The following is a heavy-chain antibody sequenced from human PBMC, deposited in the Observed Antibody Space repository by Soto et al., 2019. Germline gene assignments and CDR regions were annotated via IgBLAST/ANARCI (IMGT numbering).Heavy chain of an antibody. Sequence: GGSLRLSCAASGFTFSSYAMSWVRQAPGKGLEWVSAISGSGGSTYYADSVKGRFTISRDNSKNTLYLQMNSLRAEDTAVYYCAKLVSSSWYSAEYFQHWGQGTLVTVSS. D-gene: IGHD6-13*01. CDR3: AKLVSSSWYSAEYFQH. CDR2: ISGSGGST. CDR1: GFTFSSYA. J-gene: IGHJ1*01. V-gene: IGHV3-23*01.